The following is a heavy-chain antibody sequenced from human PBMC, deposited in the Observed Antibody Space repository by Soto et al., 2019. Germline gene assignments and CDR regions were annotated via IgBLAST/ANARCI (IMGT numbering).Heavy chain of an antibody. V-gene: IGHV4-39*01. Sequence: QLQLQESGPGLVKPSETLSLTCTVSGGSISSSSYYWGWIRQPPGKGLEWIGSIYYSGSTYYNPSLKSRVTISVDTSKNQFSLKLSSVTAADTAVYYCATKGREVGGYYFDYWGQGTLVTVSS. CDR3: ATKGREVGGYYFDY. J-gene: IGHJ4*02. CDR1: GGSISSSSYY. D-gene: IGHD3-16*01. CDR2: IYYSGST.